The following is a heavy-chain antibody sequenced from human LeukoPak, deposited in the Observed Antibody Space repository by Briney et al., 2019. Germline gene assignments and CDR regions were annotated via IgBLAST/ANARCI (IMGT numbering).Heavy chain of an antibody. CDR1: GYTLTELS. D-gene: IGHD4-23*01. CDR3: AKTYGGNSEDAFDI. Sequence: ASVKVSCKVSGYTLTELSMHWVRQAPGKGLEWMGGFDPEDGETIYAQKFQGRVTMTEDTSTDTAYMELSSLRSEDTAVYYCAKTYGGNSEDAFDIWGQGTMVTVSS. V-gene: IGHV1-24*01. J-gene: IGHJ3*02. CDR2: FDPEDGET.